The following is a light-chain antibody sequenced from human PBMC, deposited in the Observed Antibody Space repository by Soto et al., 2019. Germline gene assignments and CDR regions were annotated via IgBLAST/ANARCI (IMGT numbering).Light chain of an antibody. CDR1: QSLSTY. CDR3: QHYNSYSEA. CDR2: TIS. Sequence: EIVFTQSPGTLSFSPGERATLSCRASQSLSTYLAWYQQKPGQAPRLLIYTISTRATGVPDRFSGSGSGTDFTLTISSLQPDDFATYYCQHYNSYSEALGQGTKVDIK. J-gene: IGKJ1*01. V-gene: IGKV3D-15*01.